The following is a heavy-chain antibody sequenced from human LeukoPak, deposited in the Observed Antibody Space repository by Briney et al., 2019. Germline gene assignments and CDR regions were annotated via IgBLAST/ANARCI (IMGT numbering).Heavy chain of an antibody. J-gene: IGHJ3*02. Sequence: SKTLSLTCNVSGGSISNYYWSWIRQPAGKGLELIGRIYTSGSTNYNPSLKSRVTMSVDTSKNQFSLKLSSVTAADTAVYYCARSRCSSISCASRGAFDSWGQGTMVTV. V-gene: IGHV4-4*07. CDR2: IYTSGST. CDR1: GGSISNYY. D-gene: IGHD2-2*01. CDR3: ARSRCSSISCASRGAFDS.